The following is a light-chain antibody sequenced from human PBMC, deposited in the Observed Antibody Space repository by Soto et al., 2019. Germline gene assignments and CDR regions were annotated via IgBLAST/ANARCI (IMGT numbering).Light chain of an antibody. J-gene: IGKJ1*01. Sequence: DIQMTQSPSTLSASVGDRVTITCRASQSISSWLAWYQQKPGRAPKLLIYKASSLETVVPSRFIGSGSGTEFTLIISSLQPDDFASYYCQQYGSSSPWTFGQGTKVEIK. CDR3: QQYGSSSPWT. CDR2: KAS. V-gene: IGKV1-5*03. CDR1: QSISSW.